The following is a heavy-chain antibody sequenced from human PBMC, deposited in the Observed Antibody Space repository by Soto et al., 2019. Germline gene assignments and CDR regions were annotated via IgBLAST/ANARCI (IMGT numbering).Heavy chain of an antibody. V-gene: IGHV4-31*03. CDR3: ARSPRGVTVDY. D-gene: IGHD3-10*01. CDR2: IYYSGST. J-gene: IGHJ4*02. Sequence: SETLSLTCTVSGGSISSGGYYWSWIRQHPGKGLEWIGYIYYSGSTYYNPSLKSRVTISVDTSKNQFSLKLSSVTAADTAVYYCARSPRGVTVDYWGQGTLVTVSS. CDR1: GGSISSGGYY.